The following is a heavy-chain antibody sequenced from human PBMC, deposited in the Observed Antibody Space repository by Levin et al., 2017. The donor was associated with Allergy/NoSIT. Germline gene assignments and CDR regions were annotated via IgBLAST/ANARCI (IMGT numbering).Heavy chain of an antibody. V-gene: IGHV3-48*01. J-gene: IGHJ4*02. CDR2: ISASGTSK. CDR1: GFSFSTSS. Sequence: GESLKISCVASGFSFSTSSMNWVRQAPGEGPQWLSFISASGTSKYFADSVKGRFTISRDNAKNSLYLQMNNLRGEDTSVYYCARDTVLDCWGQGTLVAVSS. CDR3: ARDTVLDC.